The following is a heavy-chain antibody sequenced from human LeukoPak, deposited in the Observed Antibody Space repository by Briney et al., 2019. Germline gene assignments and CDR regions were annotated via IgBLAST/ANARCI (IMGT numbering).Heavy chain of an antibody. V-gene: IGHV4-4*02. Sequence: PSETLSLTCAVSGGSISSSNWWSWVRQPPGKGLEWIGEIYHSGSTNYNPSLKSRVTISVDKSKNQFSLKLSSVTAADTAVYYCARAAYRSGGSCYLPGDYYYYGMDVWGQGTTVTVSS. D-gene: IGHD2-15*01. CDR2: IYHSGST. CDR1: GGSISSSNW. CDR3: ARAAYRSGGSCYLPGDYYYYGMDV. J-gene: IGHJ6*02.